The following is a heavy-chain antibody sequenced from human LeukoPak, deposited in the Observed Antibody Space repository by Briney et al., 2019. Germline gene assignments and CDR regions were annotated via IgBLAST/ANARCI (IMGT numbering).Heavy chain of an antibody. CDR3: ARRTTYYDILPCYYFYYLDY. Sequence: GEPLKISCKGSGYSFTSYWIGWVRQMPGKGLEWMGIIYPGDSDTRYSPSFQGQVTISADKSISTAYLQWSSLKASDTAMYYCARRTTYYDILPCYYFYYLDYWGQGTLVTVSS. V-gene: IGHV5-51*01. D-gene: IGHD3-9*01. J-gene: IGHJ4*02. CDR2: IYPGDSDT. CDR1: GYSFTSYW.